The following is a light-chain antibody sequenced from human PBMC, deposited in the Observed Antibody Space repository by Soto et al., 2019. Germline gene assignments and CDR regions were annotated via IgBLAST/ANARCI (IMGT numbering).Light chain of an antibody. Sequence: QSVLTQPASVSGSPGQSITISCTGTSSDVGSYNLVSWYQQHPGKGPKLMIYEGSKRPSGVSNRFSGSKSGNTASLRISGLQAEDEADYYCCSYAGGSTYVFGSGTKVTVL. V-gene: IGLV2-23*01. CDR2: EGS. CDR1: SSDVGSYNL. J-gene: IGLJ1*01. CDR3: CSYAGGSTYV.